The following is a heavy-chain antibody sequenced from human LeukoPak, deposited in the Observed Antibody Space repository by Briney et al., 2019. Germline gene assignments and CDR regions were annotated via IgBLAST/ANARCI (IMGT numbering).Heavy chain of an antibody. CDR1: GDSISSSIYY. J-gene: IGHJ5*02. Sequence: PSETLSLTCTVSGDSISSSIYYWGWIRQPPGKGLEWIGCIYYNGYTYYTSSLKSRVTIFVDTSKSQFSLKLISVTAADTAVYYCARQGGDTMVRGVVRDWFDPWGQGTLVTVSS. D-gene: IGHD3-10*01. V-gene: IGHV4-39*01. CDR3: ARQGGDTMVRGVVRDWFDP. CDR2: IYYNGYT.